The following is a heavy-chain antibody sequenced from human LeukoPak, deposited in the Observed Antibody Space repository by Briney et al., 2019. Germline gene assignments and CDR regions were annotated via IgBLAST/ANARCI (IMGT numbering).Heavy chain of an antibody. D-gene: IGHD2-15*01. CDR2: ISHDGSNE. CDR3: ARDREILGYCSGGTCYSNGCGY. J-gene: IGHJ4*02. CDR1: GFTFSSYA. V-gene: IGHV3-30-3*01. Sequence: GGSLRLSCAASGFTFSSYAMNWVRQAPGKGLEWVAVISHDGSNEYYADSVKGRFTISRDNSKNTLYLQMNSLRAEDTAVYYCARDREILGYCSGGTCYSNGCGYWGQGTLVTVSS.